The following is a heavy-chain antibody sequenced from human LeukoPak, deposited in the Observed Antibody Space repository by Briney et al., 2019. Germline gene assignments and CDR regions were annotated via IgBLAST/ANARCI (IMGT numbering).Heavy chain of an antibody. Sequence: GGSLRLSCAASGFTFDDYGMSWVRQAPGKGLEWVSGINWNGGSTGYADSVKSRFTISRDNAKNSLYLQMNSLRAEDTALYYCARVVGYCSSTSCYWDYWGQGTLVTVSS. D-gene: IGHD2-2*01. CDR1: GFTFDDYG. J-gene: IGHJ4*02. V-gene: IGHV3-20*04. CDR2: INWNGGST. CDR3: ARVVGYCSSTSCYWDY.